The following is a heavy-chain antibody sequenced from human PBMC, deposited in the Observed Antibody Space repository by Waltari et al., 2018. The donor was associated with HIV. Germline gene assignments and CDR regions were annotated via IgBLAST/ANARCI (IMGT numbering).Heavy chain of an antibody. CDR3: TTGASTSTHDGY. CDR1: GFTFSSAW. CDR2: ITQSGRIT. V-gene: IGHV3-15*01. J-gene: IGHJ4*02. D-gene: IGHD3-16*01. Sequence: EVHLVESGGGLVQPGGSLRLSCAASGFTFSSAWMTWVRQTPGNGLEWIGRITQSGRITEYAAPVKGRFAISRDDSTSTLFLQMNSLKTEDTGVYYCTTGASTSTHDGYWGQGTLVTVSS.